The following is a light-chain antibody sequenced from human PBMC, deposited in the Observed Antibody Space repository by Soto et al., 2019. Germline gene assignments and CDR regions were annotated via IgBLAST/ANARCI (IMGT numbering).Light chain of an antibody. CDR3: SSFTTTSTLVV. V-gene: IGLV1-40*01. CDR2: GNS. CDR1: SSNIGAGYD. Sequence: QSVLTQPPSVSGAPGQRVTISCTGSSSNIGAGYDVHWYQQLPGTAPKLLIYGNSNRPSGVPDRFSGSKSGTSASLAITGLQAEDEADYFCSSFTTTSTLVVFGGRTKVTVL. J-gene: IGLJ2*01.